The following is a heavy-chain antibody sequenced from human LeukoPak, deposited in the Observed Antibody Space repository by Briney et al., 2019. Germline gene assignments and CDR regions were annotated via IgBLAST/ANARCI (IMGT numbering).Heavy chain of an antibody. CDR1: GFTFSSYA. J-gene: IGHJ4*02. V-gene: IGHV3-30*01. CDR2: ISYDRRYK. D-gene: IGHD3-10*01. Sequence: GGSLRLSCAASGFTFSSYAMHGGRQAPAKELEWVAVISYDRRYKYYADSVKGRFTISRDNSKNTLYLQMNSLRPEDTAVYYCGRGENYYHSGDTNFDYWGQGTLVTVSS. CDR3: GRGENYYHSGDTNFDY.